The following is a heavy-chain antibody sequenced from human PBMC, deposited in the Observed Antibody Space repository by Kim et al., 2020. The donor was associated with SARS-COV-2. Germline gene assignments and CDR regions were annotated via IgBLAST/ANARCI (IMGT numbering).Heavy chain of an antibody. V-gene: IGHV4-4*02. D-gene: IGHD3-22*01. Sequence: SGTLSLTCVVSGDSVRNVNWWAWVRQAPGKGLEWIGEIFHSGSTKYSPSLRSRATISIDYSKNQFYLNLDSVTAADTAVYYCVRYGYDTNGYYPFWGQGILVTVSS. CDR1: GDSVRNVNW. CDR2: IFHSGST. J-gene: IGHJ4*02. CDR3: VRYGYDTNGYYPF.